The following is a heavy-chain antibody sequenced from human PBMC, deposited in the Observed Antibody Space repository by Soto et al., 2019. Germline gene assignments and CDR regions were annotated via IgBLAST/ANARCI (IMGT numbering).Heavy chain of an antibody. D-gene: IGHD2-21*02. CDR1: GGSVSSSNW. CDR2: IYHSGSA. V-gene: IGHV4-4*02. J-gene: IGHJ3*02. CDR3: ARVPGVVVSADDAFDI. Sequence: QVQLQESGPGLVKPSGTLSLTCAVSGGSVSSSNWWSWVRQSPGKGLEWMGEIYHSGSAHYNTSLKCRAIISLDKSKNQLSLRVTSVTAADTAVYYCARVPGVVVSADDAFDIWGPGTRVIVSS.